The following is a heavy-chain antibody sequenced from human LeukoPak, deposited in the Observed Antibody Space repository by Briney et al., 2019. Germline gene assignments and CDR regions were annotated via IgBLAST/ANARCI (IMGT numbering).Heavy chain of an antibody. CDR2: FSAYNGNT. D-gene: IGHD3-10*01. CDR3: ARVLTMVRGAFNWFDP. Sequence: GAPILGLFKASWYTTSSYCIRRWVQDPRRRGVGLGWFSAYNGNTNYAQKLQGRVTMTTDTSTSTAYTELRSLRSDDTAVYYCARVLTMVRGAFNWFDPWGQGTLVTVSS. CDR1: WYTTSSYC. V-gene: IGHV1-18*01. J-gene: IGHJ5*02.